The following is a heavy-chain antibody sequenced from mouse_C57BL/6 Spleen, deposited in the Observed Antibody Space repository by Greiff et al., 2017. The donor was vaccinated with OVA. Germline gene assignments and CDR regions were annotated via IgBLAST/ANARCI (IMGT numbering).Heavy chain of an antibody. CDR2: ISYDGSN. Sequence: EVQLQESGPGLVKPSQSLSLTCSVTGYSITSGYYWNWIRQFPGNKLEWMGYISYDGSNNYNPSLKNRISITRDTSKNQFFLKLNSVTTEDTATEYCASNSNWDYWYFDVWGTGTTVTVAS. CDR3: ASNSNWDYWYFDV. J-gene: IGHJ1*03. V-gene: IGHV3-6*01. CDR1: GYSITSGYY. D-gene: IGHD2-5*01.